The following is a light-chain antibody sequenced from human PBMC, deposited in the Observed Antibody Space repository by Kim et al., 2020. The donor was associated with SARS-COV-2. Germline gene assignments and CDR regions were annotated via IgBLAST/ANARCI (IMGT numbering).Light chain of an antibody. Sequence: GQRVTIPCSGRNSNIGSGTVSWYQQFPGTAPKLLIYSNTQRPSRVPDRVSGSKSGTSASLAISGLQPEDEATYYCSAWDDGVDGWIFGGGTQLTVL. CDR1: NSNIGSGT. J-gene: IGLJ2*01. V-gene: IGLV1-44*01. CDR3: SAWDDGVDGWI. CDR2: SNT.